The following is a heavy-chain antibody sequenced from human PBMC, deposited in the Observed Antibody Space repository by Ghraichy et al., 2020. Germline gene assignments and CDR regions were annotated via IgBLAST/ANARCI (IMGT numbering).Heavy chain of an antibody. CDR3: ARGLPGRGVWYFDL. D-gene: IGHD3-10*01. CDR1: GFTFSSYD. Sequence: GGSLRLSCAASGFTFSSYDMHWVRQATGKGLEWVSAIGTAGDTYYPGSVKGRFTIARENAKNSLYLQLNSLRAGDTAVYYCARGLPGRGVWYFDLWGRGTLVTVSS. J-gene: IGHJ2*01. V-gene: IGHV3-13*01. CDR2: IGTAGDT.